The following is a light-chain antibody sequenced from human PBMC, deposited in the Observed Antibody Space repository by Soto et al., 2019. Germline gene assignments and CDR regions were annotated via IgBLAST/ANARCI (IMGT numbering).Light chain of an antibody. CDR3: CSQAGTTSLKV. J-gene: IGLJ3*02. CDR2: EDS. CDR1: SSDVGSNNY. V-gene: IGLV2-8*01. Sequence: SALTQPPSASGSPGKSVTISCTGTSSDVGSNNYVSWYQQPPGKAPKLMIYEDSRRPSGVPDRFSGSKSGNTASLTVSGPQAENEADADCCSQAGTTSLKVFGGGTQLTVL.